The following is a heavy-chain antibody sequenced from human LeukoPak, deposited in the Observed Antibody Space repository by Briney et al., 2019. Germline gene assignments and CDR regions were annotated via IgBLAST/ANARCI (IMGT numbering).Heavy chain of an antibody. J-gene: IGHJ4*02. D-gene: IGHD5-12*01. CDR2: IKQDGSEK. CDR3: ARGKWLRSQYYFDY. V-gene: IGHV3-7*01. CDR1: GFTFSNYW. Sequence: GGSLRLSCAASGFTFSNYWMTWVRQSPGKGLEWVANIKQDGSEKYYVDSVKGRFTISRDNAKNSLYLQMNSLRAEDTAVYYCARGKWLRSQYYFDYWGQGTLVTVSS.